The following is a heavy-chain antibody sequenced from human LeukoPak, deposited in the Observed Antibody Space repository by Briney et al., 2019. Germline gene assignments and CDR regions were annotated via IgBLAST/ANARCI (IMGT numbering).Heavy chain of an antibody. CDR1: GFTFSSYA. Sequence: GGSLRLSCAASGFTFSSYAMTWVRQAPGKGLEWVSSISVNGGTTYYADSVKGRFTISRDSSENTLYLQMNSLRAEDTAVYYCVKGGGNVRRYFEYWGQGTLVTVSS. D-gene: IGHD4-23*01. CDR3: VKGGGNVRRYFEY. V-gene: IGHV3-23*01. J-gene: IGHJ4*02. CDR2: ISVNGGTT.